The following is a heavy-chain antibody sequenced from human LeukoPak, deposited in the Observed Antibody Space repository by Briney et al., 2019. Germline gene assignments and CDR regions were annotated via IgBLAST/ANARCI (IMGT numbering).Heavy chain of an antibody. Sequence: ASVKVSCKASGYTFTSYAMHWVRQAPGQRLEWMGWINAGNGNTKYSQKFQGRVTITRDTSASTAYMELSSLRSEDTAVYYYARVSGYSYGTPFDYWGQGTLVTVSS. V-gene: IGHV1-3*01. J-gene: IGHJ4*02. CDR1: GYTFTSYA. D-gene: IGHD5-18*01. CDR3: ARVSGYSYGTPFDY. CDR2: INAGNGNT.